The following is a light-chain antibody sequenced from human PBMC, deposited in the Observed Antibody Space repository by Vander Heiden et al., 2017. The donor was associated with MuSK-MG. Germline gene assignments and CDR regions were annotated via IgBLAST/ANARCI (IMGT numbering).Light chain of an antibody. CDR1: SSDVGGYNY. V-gene: IGLV2-11*01. CDR2: DVT. Sequence: QSALTQPRPVSGSPGQSVTTSCTGTSSDVGGYNYVSWYQQPPGKAPKLMIYDVTKRPSGVPDRFSGSKSGNTASLTISGLQAEDEADYYCCSYAGSNSYVFGTGTEVTVL. CDR3: CSYAGSNSYV. J-gene: IGLJ1*01.